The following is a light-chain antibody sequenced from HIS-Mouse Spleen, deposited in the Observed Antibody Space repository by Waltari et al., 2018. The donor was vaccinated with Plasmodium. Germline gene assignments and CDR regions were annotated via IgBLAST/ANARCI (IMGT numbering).Light chain of an antibody. CDR1: ALPKKS. J-gene: IGLJ3*02. CDR3: YSTDSSGNHRV. Sequence: SYELTQPPSVSVSPGQTARITCAGDALPKKSAYWYQQKSGKAPVLVIYEDSKRPSGNPERFSGSSSGTMATLTISGAQVEDEADYYCYSTDSSGNHRVFGGGTKLTVL. CDR2: EDS. V-gene: IGLV3-10*01.